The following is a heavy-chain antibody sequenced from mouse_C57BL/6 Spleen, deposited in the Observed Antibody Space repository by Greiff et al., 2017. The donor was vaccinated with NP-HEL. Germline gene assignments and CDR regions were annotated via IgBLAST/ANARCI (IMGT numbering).Heavy chain of an antibody. Sequence: QVQLQQSGAELARPGASVKLSCKASGYTFTSYGISWVKQRTGQGLEWIGEIYPRSGNTYYNEKFKGKATLTADKSSSTAYMELRSLTSEDSAVYFCASLFITTVVAPFAYWGQGTLVTVSA. CDR3: ASLFITTVVAPFAY. D-gene: IGHD1-1*01. J-gene: IGHJ3*01. CDR1: GYTFTSYG. CDR2: IYPRSGNT. V-gene: IGHV1-81*01.